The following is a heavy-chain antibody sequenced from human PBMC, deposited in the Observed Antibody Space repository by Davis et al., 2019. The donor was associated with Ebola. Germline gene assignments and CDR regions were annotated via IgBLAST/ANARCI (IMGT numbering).Heavy chain of an antibody. Sequence: PGGSLRLSCAASGFTFSSYSMNWVRQAPGKGLEWVSYISSSGSTIYYADSVKGRFTISRDNAKNSLYLQMNSLRAEDTAVYYCAREGGDFYYYYGMDVWGQGTTVTVSS. CDR3: AREGGDFYYYYGMDV. CDR1: GFTFSSYS. D-gene: IGHD4-17*01. V-gene: IGHV3-48*04. J-gene: IGHJ6*02. CDR2: ISSSGSTI.